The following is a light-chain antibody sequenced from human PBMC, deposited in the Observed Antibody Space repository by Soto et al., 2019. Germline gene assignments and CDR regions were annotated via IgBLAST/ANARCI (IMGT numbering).Light chain of an antibody. J-gene: IGLJ2*01. CDR3: RSDTSIYTVI. CDR2: EVS. V-gene: IGLV2-14*01. Sequence: QSALTQPASVSGSPGQSITISCTGTSSDVGDYTSVSWYQQHPGKAPQLMIYEVSNRPSRVSNRFSGSKSGNTASLTISSLQAEDEADYCCRSDTSIYTVIFGGGTKLTVL. CDR1: SSDVGDYTS.